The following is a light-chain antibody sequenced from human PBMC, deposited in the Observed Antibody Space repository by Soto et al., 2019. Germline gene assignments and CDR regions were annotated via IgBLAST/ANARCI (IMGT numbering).Light chain of an antibody. CDR1: QTLRRAY. CDR2: GAS. J-gene: IGKJ2*01. Sequence: EIVLMQSPGTLSLSPGERATLSCRASQTLRRAYIAWYQQNPGQAPRVIIYGASMRATGIPGRFSGSGSGTDFILTISRLEPEDFADYYWHYYDSAPQTYGQGTKVEIK. V-gene: IGKV3-20*01. CDR3: HYYDSAPQT.